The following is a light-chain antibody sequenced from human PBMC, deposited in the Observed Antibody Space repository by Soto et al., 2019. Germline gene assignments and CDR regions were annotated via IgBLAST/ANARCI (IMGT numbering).Light chain of an antibody. CDR2: GAF. CDR3: EQYGGSPPP. J-gene: IGKJ4*01. CDR1: QSISNNY. V-gene: IGKV3-20*01. Sequence: EIVLTQSPGTLSLSPGERATISCRASQSISNNYLAWYQHKPGQAPRLLIYGAFSRATGIPDRFSGSGSATDFTLTISRLEPEDFAVYYCEQYGGSPPPFGGGTKVEIK.